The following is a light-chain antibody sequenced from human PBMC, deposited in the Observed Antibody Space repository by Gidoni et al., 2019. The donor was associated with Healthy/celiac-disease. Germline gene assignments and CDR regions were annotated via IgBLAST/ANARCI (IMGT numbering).Light chain of an antibody. CDR1: QSVSSY. Sequence: IQSTQSPSSLSASVADRVTITCRASQSVSSYLNWYQQKPGKAPKLLIYAASSLQSGFPSRFSGSGSGTDFTLTISSLQPEDFATYYCQQSYSTPFTFGPGTKVDIK. CDR2: AAS. J-gene: IGKJ3*01. CDR3: QQSYSTPFT. V-gene: IGKV1-39*01.